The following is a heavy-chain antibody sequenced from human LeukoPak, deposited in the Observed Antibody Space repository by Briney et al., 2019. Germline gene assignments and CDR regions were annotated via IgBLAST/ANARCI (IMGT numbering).Heavy chain of an antibody. CDR1: GFTFSSYG. V-gene: IGHV3-30*02. CDR3: ARGPSGYHNT. Sequence: GGSLRLSCAASGFTFSSYGIHWVRQAPGKGLEWVAFIRYDGSNKNYADSVKGRFTISRDNSKNTLYLQMNSLRAEDTAVYYCARGPSGYHNTGGQGTLVTVSS. CDR2: IRYDGSNK. D-gene: IGHD5-12*01. J-gene: IGHJ4*02.